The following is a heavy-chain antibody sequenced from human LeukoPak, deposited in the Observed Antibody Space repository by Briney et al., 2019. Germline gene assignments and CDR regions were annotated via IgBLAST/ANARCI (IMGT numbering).Heavy chain of an antibody. CDR1: GGSISSSSYY. J-gene: IGHJ4*02. Sequence: PSETLSLTCTVSGGSISSSSYYWGWIRQPPGKGLEWIGSIYYSGSTYYNPSLKSRVTISVDTSKNQFSLKLSSVTAADTAVYYCATPGRQWLVDYWGQGTLVTVSS. CDR2: IYYSGST. CDR3: ATPGRQWLVDY. V-gene: IGHV4-39*01. D-gene: IGHD6-19*01.